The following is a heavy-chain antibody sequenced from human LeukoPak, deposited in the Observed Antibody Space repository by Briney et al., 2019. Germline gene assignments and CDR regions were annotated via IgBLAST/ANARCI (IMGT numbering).Heavy chain of an antibody. V-gene: IGHV3-21*01. J-gene: IGHJ3*02. CDR1: GFTFSSYS. Sequence: PGGSLRLSCAASGFTFSSYSMNWARQAPGKGLEWVSSISSSSTYIYYADSLKGRFTISRDNAKNSLSLQMNSLRAEDTAVYYCARDTHCSSTSCYNAFDIWGQGTMVTVSS. D-gene: IGHD2-2*02. CDR3: ARDTHCSSTSCYNAFDI. CDR2: ISSSSTYI.